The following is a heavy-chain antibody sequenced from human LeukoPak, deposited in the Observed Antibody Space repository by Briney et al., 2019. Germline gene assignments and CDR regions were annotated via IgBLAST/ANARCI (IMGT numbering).Heavy chain of an antibody. J-gene: IGHJ4*02. Sequence: ASVKVSCKASGYTFTGYYMHWVRQAPGQGLEWMGWINPNSGGTNYAQKFQGWVTMARDTSISTAYMELSRLRSDDTAVYYCARALAVYDSSGRGHEFDYWGQGTLVTVSS. V-gene: IGHV1-2*04. CDR3: ARALAVYDSSGRGHEFDY. CDR2: INPNSGGT. D-gene: IGHD3-22*01. CDR1: GYTFTGYY.